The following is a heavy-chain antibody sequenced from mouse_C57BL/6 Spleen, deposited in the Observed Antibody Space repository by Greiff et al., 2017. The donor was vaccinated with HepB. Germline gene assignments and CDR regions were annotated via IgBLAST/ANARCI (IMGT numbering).Heavy chain of an antibody. CDR2: ISSGGSYT. Sequence: DVKLVESGGDLVKPGGSLKLSCAASGFTFSSYGMSWVRQTPDKRLEWVATISSGGSYTYYPDSVKGRFTISRDNAKNTLYLQMSSLKSEDTAMYYCARRGYGNYGGYYFDYWGQGTTLTVSS. J-gene: IGHJ2*01. D-gene: IGHD2-10*02. CDR1: GFTFSSYG. CDR3: ARRGYGNYGGYYFDY. V-gene: IGHV5-6*02.